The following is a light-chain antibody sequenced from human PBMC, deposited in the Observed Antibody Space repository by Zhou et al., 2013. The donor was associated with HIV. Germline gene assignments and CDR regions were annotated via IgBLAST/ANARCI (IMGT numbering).Light chain of an antibody. CDR3: QKYNSAPQT. V-gene: IGKV1-27*01. CDR2: AAT. CDR1: QGISNY. J-gene: IGKJ4*01. Sequence: DIQMTQSPSSLSASVGDRVTITCRASQGISNYLAWYQQKPGKVPKLLIYAATTLQSGVPSRFRGSGSGADFTLTISSLEPEDVATYYCQKYNSAPQTFGGGTEGGRSN.